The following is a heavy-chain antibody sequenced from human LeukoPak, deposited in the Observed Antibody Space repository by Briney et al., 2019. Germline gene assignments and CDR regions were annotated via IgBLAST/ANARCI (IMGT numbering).Heavy chain of an antibody. Sequence: SESLSLTCAVSGGSISSSNWWSWVRQSPGRGLEWIGEIYHSGSTNYNPSLKSRLTISVDTSLNQFSLKLNSVTAADTAVYYCARYCSGGDCYSKALDYWGQGILVTASS. CDR1: GGSISSSNW. CDR2: IYHSGST. J-gene: IGHJ4*02. D-gene: IGHD2-15*01. CDR3: ARYCSGGDCYSKALDY. V-gene: IGHV4-4*02.